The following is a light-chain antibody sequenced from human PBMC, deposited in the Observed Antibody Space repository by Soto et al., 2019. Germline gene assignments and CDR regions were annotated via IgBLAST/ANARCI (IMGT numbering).Light chain of an antibody. CDR2: EDS. Sequence: QSALTQPASVSGSPGQSITISCTGTSSDVGTYNFVSWYQQYPGKAPKLMIYEDSARPSGVSNRFSGSKSGNTASLTISGLQAEDEADYYCCSYAGSSLFVVFGGGTQLTVL. CDR3: CSYAGSSLFVV. V-gene: IGLV2-23*02. J-gene: IGLJ3*02. CDR1: SSDVGTYNF.